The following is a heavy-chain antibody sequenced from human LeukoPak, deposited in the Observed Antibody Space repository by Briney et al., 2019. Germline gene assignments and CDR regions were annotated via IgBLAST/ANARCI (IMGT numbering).Heavy chain of an antibody. J-gene: IGHJ4*02. D-gene: IGHD2-15*01. CDR1: GFTFSSYA. CDR3: ARDRVVAATQDFDY. V-gene: IGHV3-30-3*01. CDR2: ISYDGSNK. Sequence: GRSLRLSCAASGFTFSSYAMHWVRQAPGKGLEWVAVISYDGSNKYYADSVKGRFTISRDNSKNTLYLQMNSLRAEDTAVYYCARDRVVAATQDFDYWGQGTLVTVSS.